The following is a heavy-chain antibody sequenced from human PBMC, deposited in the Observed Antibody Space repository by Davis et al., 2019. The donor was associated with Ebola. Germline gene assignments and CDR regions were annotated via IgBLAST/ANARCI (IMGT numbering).Heavy chain of an antibody. CDR2: IIPIFGTA. V-gene: IGHV1-69*06. CDR3: ARGKTMPGGMDV. CDR1: GGTFSSYV. D-gene: IGHD2-2*01. J-gene: IGHJ6*04. Sequence: AASVKVSCKASGGTFSSYVISWVRQAPGQGLEWMGGIIPIFGTASYAQKFQGRVTITADRSTTTAYMELSSLRSEDAAMYYCARGKTMPGGMDVWGKGTTVSVSS.